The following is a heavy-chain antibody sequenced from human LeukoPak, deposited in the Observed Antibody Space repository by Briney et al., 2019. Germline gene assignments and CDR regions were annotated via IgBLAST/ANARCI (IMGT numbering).Heavy chain of an antibody. CDR2: INTKSGAT. Sequence: ASVKVSCKASGYTLTGYCMHWVRQAPGQGLEWLGWINTKSGATNYAQNFQGRVTMTRDTSMSTTYMELRRLKSDDTAVYYCARDYYGSGSTYSHWGQGTLVTVSS. D-gene: IGHD3-10*01. CDR3: ARDYYGSGSTYSH. CDR1: GYTLTGYC. J-gene: IGHJ4*02. V-gene: IGHV1-2*02.